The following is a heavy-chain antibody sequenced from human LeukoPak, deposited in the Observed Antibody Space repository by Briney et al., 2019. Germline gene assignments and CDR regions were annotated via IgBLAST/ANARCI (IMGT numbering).Heavy chain of an antibody. CDR1: GGTFSSYA. D-gene: IGHD5-18*01. CDR2: IIPIFGIA. CDR3: ARDVDTATVY. J-gene: IGHJ4*02. Sequence: ASVKVSCKASGGTFSSYAISWVRQAPGQGLEWMGRIIPIFGIANYAQKFQGRVTITADKSTSTAYMELSSLRSEDTAVYYCARDVDTATVYWGQGTLVTVSS. V-gene: IGHV1-69*04.